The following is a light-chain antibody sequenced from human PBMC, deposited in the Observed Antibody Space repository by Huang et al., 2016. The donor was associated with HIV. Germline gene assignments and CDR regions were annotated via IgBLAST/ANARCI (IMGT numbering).Light chain of an antibody. Sequence: DIVMAQSPVSLSVTPGAAASITCRSSQSLLHSNGHNYLDWYRQKPGQSPQLLIYLGSTRASGVPDRFSGSGSGTDFTLKINRVEAEDVGVYYCMQGLQSWTFGQGTKVEI. V-gene: IGKV2-28*01. CDR2: LGS. CDR3: MQGLQSWT. CDR1: QSLLHSNGHNY. J-gene: IGKJ1*01.